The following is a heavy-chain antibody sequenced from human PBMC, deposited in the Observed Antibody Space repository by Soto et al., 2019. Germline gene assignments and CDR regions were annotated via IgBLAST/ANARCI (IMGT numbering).Heavy chain of an antibody. D-gene: IGHD2-15*01. V-gene: IGHV1-69*13. CDR1: GYTFTSYD. J-gene: IGHJ5*02. CDR3: ANDGGKYGYFRNLFDP. Sequence: SVKVSCKASGYTFTSYDINWVRQAPGQGLEWLGRIIPIFGSVTFAQKFQGRITLTADESTTTVYMELSSLRSDDTAVYYFANDGGKYGYFRNLFDPWGQRTQVTVSS. CDR2: IIPIFGSV.